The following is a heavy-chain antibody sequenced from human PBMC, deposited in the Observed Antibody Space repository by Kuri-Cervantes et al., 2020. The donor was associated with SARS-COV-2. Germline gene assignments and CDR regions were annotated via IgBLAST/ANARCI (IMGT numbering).Heavy chain of an antibody. CDR1: GFTFSSYW. Sequence: GGSLRLSCAASGFTFSSYWMSWVRQAPGKGLEWVANIKQDGSEKYYVDSVKGRSTISRDNAKNSLYLQMNSLRAEDTAVYYCARGPESGYCSSTSCYLDYWGQGTLVTVSS. CDR3: ARGPESGYCSSTSCYLDY. J-gene: IGHJ4*02. V-gene: IGHV3-7*01. D-gene: IGHD2-2*03. CDR2: IKQDGSEK.